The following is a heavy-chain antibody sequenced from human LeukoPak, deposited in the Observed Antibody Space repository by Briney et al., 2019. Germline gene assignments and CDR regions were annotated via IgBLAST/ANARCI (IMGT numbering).Heavy chain of an antibody. D-gene: IGHD3-3*01. CDR3: AKDRGFWSGPGLDY. CDR2: ISGDGGST. J-gene: IGHJ4*02. Sequence: GGSLRLSCAASGFTFSTSAMTWVRQAPGKGLEWVSAISGDGGSTYYADSVKGRFTISRDNSKKTVELQMNSLRAEDTAVYYCAKDRGFWSGPGLDYWGQGTLATVSS. CDR1: GFTFSTSA. V-gene: IGHV3-23*01.